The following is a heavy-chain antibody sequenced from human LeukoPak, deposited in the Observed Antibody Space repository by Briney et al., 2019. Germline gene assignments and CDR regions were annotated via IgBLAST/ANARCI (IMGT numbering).Heavy chain of an antibody. J-gene: IGHJ4*02. CDR3: ARLFKVDSYGLVGDNFDY. CDR1: GYSFTSYW. Sequence: GESLKISCKGSGYSFTSYWIGWVRRMPGKGLEWMGIIYPSDSDTRYSPSFQGQVTISADKSISTAYLQWSSLKASDTAMYYCARLFKVDSYGLVGDNFDYWGQGTLVTVSS. D-gene: IGHD5-18*01. CDR2: IYPSDSDT. V-gene: IGHV5-51*01.